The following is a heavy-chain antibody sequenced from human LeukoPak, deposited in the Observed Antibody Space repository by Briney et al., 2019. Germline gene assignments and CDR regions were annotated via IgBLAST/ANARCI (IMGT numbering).Heavy chain of an antibody. Sequence: GESLKISCKGAGYSFTSYWIGWVRQMPGKGLEWMGIIYPGDSDIRYSPSFQGQVIISADKSISTAYLQWSSLKAADTAIYYCARSCSSTSCYLTGAFDIWGQRTMVTVSS. J-gene: IGHJ3*02. CDR1: GYSFTSYW. D-gene: IGHD2-2*01. CDR2: IYPGDSDI. CDR3: ARSCSSTSCYLTGAFDI. V-gene: IGHV5-51*01.